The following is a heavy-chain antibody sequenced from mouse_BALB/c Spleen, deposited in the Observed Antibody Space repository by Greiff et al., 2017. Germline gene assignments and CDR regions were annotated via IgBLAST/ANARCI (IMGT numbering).Heavy chain of an antibody. CDR2: INSNGGST. CDR3: ARYGLQLPYYYAMDY. J-gene: IGHJ4*01. Sequence: EVKLVESGGGLVQPGGSLKLSCAASGFTFSSYGMSWVRQTPDKRLELVATINSNGGSTYYPDSVKGRFTISRDTAKNTLYLQMSSLKSEDTAMYYCARYGLQLPYYYAMDYWGQGTSVTVSS. D-gene: IGHD1-2*01. V-gene: IGHV5-6-3*01. CDR1: GFTFSSYG.